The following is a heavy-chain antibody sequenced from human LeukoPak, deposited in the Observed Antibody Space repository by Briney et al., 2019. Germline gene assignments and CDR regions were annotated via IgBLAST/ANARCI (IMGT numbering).Heavy chain of an antibody. Sequence: SETLSLTCTVSGGSISSSSYYWGWIRQPPGKGLEWIGSIYYSGSTYYNPSLKSRVTISVDTSKNQLSLKLSSVTAADTAVYYCARGSRGDLRRWYYFDYWGQGTLVTVSS. CDR3: ARGSRGDLRRWYYFDY. D-gene: IGHD4-23*01. CDR2: IYYSGST. J-gene: IGHJ4*02. V-gene: IGHV4-39*01. CDR1: GGSISSSSYY.